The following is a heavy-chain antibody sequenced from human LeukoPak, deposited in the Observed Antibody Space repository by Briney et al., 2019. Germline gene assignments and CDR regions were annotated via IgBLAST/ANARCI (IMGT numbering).Heavy chain of an antibody. J-gene: IGHJ4*02. D-gene: IGHD1-26*01. CDR1: GFTFSSYG. CDR2: ISYDGSNK. CDR3: AKARSGSSPIDY. V-gene: IGHV3-30*18. Sequence: GGSLRLSCAASGFTFSSYGMHWVRQAPGKGLEWVAVISYDGSNKYYADSVKGRFTISRDNSKNTLYLQMNSLRAEDTALYYCAKARSGSSPIDYWGQRTLVTVSS.